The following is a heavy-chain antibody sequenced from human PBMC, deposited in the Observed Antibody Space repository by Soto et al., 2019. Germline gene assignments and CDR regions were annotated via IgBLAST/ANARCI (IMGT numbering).Heavy chain of an antibody. CDR3: ARDYQLPLSSTALAYYYGMDV. J-gene: IGHJ6*02. V-gene: IGHV3-30-3*01. CDR1: GFTFSSYA. D-gene: IGHD6-13*01. CDR2: ISYDGSNK. Sequence: PGSSLRLSCSASGFTFSSYAMHWVRQAPGKGLEWVAVISYDGSNKYYADSVKGRFTISRDNSKNTLYLQMNSLRAEDTAVYYCARDYQLPLSSTALAYYYGMDVWGQGTTVTVSS.